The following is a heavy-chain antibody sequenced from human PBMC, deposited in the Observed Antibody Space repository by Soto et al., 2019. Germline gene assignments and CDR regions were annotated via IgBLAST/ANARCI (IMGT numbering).Heavy chain of an antibody. CDR2: IIPIFGTA. Sequence: TSVKVSCKASGYTFTSYGIIWVRQAPGQGLEWMGGIIPIFGTANYAQKFQGRVTITADESTSTAYMELSSLRSEDTAVYYCARGGGLVVTPFDIWGQGTMVTVSS. D-gene: IGHD2-15*01. CDR3: ARGGGLVVTPFDI. CDR1: GYTFTSYG. J-gene: IGHJ3*02. V-gene: IGHV1-69*01.